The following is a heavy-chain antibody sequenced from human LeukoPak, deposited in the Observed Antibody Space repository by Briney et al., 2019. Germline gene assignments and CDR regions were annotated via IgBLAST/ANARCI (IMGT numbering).Heavy chain of an antibody. CDR1: GGSFSGYY. D-gene: IGHD6-19*01. V-gene: IGHV4-34*01. CDR3: AREENIAVAGIDI. CDR2: INHSGST. J-gene: IGHJ3*02. Sequence: SETLSLTCAVYGGSFSGYYWSWIRQPPGKGPEWIGEINHSGSTNYNPSLKSRVTISVDTSKNQFSLKLSSVTAADTAVYYCAREENIAVAGIDIWGQGTMVTVSS.